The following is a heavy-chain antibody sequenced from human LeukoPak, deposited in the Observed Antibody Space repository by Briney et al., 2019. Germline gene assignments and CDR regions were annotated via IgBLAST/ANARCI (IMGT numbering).Heavy chain of an antibody. CDR3: TRDRSDYGGFWDY. D-gene: IGHD4-23*01. CDR2: IYHSGST. CDR1: GYSISSGYY. Sequence: SETLSLTCTVSGYSISSGYYWGWIRQPPGKGLEWIGSIYHSGSTYYNPSLKSRVTISVDTSKNQFSLKLSSVTAADTAVYYCTRDRSDYGGFWDYWGQGTLVTVSS. V-gene: IGHV4-38-2*02. J-gene: IGHJ4*02.